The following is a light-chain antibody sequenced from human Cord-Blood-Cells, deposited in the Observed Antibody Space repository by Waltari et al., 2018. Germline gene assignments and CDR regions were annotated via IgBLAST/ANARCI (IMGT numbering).Light chain of an antibody. V-gene: IGLV2-14*01. J-gene: IGLJ1*01. CDR3: SSYTSSSTL. Sequence: QSALTQPASVSGSPGQSITISCTGTSSDVGGYNYVSWYQQHPGKAPKLMIYDVSNRPSGVSNRLSGPKSGNTASLTISGLQAEDEADYYCSSYTSSSTLFGTGTKVTVL. CDR1: SSDVGGYNY. CDR2: DVS.